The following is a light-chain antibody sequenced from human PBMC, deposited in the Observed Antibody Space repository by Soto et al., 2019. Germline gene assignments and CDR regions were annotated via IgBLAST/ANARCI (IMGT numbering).Light chain of an antibody. Sequence: EIVVTQSPGTLSLSPGERATLSCRASQSISTDHLAWYQQKPGQAPRLLIYGTSSRATGGIADRFSGSGSGTDFTLTISSLQAEDFASYFCQQLRSYPSTFGGGTKVDIK. V-gene: IGKV3-20*01. CDR3: QQLRSYPST. CDR2: GTS. CDR1: QSISTDH. J-gene: IGKJ4*01.